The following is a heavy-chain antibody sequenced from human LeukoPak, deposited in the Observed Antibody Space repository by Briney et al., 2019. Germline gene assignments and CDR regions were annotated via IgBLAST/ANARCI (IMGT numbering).Heavy chain of an antibody. V-gene: IGHV1-18*01. CDR1: GGTFSSYA. J-gene: IGHJ4*02. D-gene: IGHD5-18*01. CDR2: ISAYNGNT. CDR3: AIRGYSYGYELDY. Sequence: ASVKVSCKASGGTFSSYAISWVRQAPGQGLEWMGWISAYNGNTNYAQKLQGRVTMTTDTSTSTAYMELGSLRSDDTAVYYCAIRGYSYGYELDYWGQGTLVTVSS.